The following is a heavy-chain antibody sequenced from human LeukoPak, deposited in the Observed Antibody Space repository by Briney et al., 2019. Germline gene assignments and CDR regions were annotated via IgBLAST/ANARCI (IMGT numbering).Heavy chain of an antibody. CDR3: ARDQYCSGGSCSGFDY. V-gene: IGHV4-59*12. CDR2: IYYSGST. J-gene: IGHJ4*02. D-gene: IGHD2-15*01. Sequence: SETLSLTCTVSGGSISSYYWSWIRQPPGKGLEWIGYIYYSGSTNYNPSLKSRVTISVDTSKNQFPLKLSSVTAADTAVYYCARDQYCSGGSCSGFDYWGQGTLVTVSS. CDR1: GGSISSYY.